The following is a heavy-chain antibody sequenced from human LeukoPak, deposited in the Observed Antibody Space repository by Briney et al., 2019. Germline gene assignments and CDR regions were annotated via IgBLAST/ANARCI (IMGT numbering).Heavy chain of an antibody. Sequence: SETLSLTCAVYGGSFSGYYWSWIRQPPGKGLEWIGEINHSGSTNYNPSLKSRVTISVDTSKNQFSLKLSSVTAADTAVYYCARGGKSRIQLCYDYWGQGTLVTVPS. J-gene: IGHJ4*02. CDR2: INHSGST. CDR1: GGSFSGYY. CDR3: ARGGKSRIQLCYDY. V-gene: IGHV4-34*01. D-gene: IGHD5-18*01.